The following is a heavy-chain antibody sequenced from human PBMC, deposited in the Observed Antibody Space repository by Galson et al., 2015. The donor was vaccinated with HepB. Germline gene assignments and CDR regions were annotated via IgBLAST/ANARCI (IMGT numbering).Heavy chain of an antibody. CDR2: IRYDGSNK. CDR3: AKDGDGSGSYGDLDY. J-gene: IGHJ4*02. D-gene: IGHD3-10*01. Sequence: SLRLSCAASGFTFSRNGMHWVRQAPGKGLEWVAFIRYDGSNKYYADSVEGRCTISRDNSENTLYLQMNSLRVEDTAVYYCAKDGDGSGSYGDLDYWGQGTLVTVSS. CDR1: GFTFSRNG. V-gene: IGHV3-30*02.